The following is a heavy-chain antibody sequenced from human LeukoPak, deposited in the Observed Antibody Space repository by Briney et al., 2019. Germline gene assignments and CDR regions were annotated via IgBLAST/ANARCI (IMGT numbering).Heavy chain of an antibody. J-gene: IGHJ3*02. Sequence: ASVKVSCKASGYTFTGYYIHWVRQAPGQGLEWMGRINPNNGGTNYAQKFQGRVTMTRDMSMSTAYMELSRLRSVDTAVYYCAGEDNSSGYRPFDIWGQGTMVSVPS. CDR1: GYTFTGYY. V-gene: IGHV1-2*06. D-gene: IGHD3-22*01. CDR3: AGEDNSSGYRPFDI. CDR2: INPNNGGT.